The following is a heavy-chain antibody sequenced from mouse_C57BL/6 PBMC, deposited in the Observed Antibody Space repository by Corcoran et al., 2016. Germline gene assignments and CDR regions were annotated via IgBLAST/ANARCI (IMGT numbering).Heavy chain of an antibody. CDR1: GYTFTDYY. J-gene: IGHJ3*01. V-gene: IGHV1-26*01. Sequence: EVQLQQSGPELVKPGASVKISCKASGYTFTDYYMNWVKQSHGKSLEWIGDINPNNGGTSYNQKFKGKATLTVDKSSSTAYMELRSLTSEDSAVYYCARSDYYGNYGFAYWGQGTLVTVSA. D-gene: IGHD2-1*01. CDR3: ARSDYYGNYGFAY. CDR2: INPNNGGT.